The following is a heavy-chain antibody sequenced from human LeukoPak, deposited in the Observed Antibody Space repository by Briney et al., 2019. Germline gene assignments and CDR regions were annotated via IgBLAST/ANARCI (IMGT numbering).Heavy chain of an antibody. CDR3: AKRNLELRFRYFDY. CDR2: IKQDGSEK. Sequence: GGSLRLSCAASGLTFSTYWMSWVRQAPGKGLGWVANIKQDGSEKNYVDSVKGRFTISRDNAKNSLFLLMNSLRAEDTAVYYCAKRNLELRFRYFDYWGQGTLVTVSS. V-gene: IGHV3-7*02. J-gene: IGHJ4*02. CDR1: GLTFSTYW. D-gene: IGHD1-7*01.